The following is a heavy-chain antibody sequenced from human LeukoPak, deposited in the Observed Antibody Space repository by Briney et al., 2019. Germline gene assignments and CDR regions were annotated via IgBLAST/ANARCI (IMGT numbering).Heavy chain of an antibody. CDR2: ISYDGSNK. V-gene: IGHV3-30-3*01. J-gene: IGHJ3*02. D-gene: IGHD3-3*01. CDR3: AREILRRAFDI. CDR1: GFAFSSYA. Sequence: GGSLRLSCAASGFAFSSYAMHWVRQAPGKGLEWVAVISYDGSNKYYADSVKGRFTISRDNSKNTLYLQMYSLRAEDTAVYYCAREILRRAFDIWGQGTMVTVSS.